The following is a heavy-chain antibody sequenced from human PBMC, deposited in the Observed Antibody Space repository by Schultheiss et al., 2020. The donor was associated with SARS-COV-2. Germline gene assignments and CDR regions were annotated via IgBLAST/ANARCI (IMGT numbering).Heavy chain of an antibody. CDR2: ISSSSSYI. CDR1: GFTFSSYG. D-gene: IGHD3-16*02. CDR3: AKGTVTFGGVIGSMDV. V-gene: IGHV3-21*04. Sequence: GGSLRLSCAASGFTFSSYGMHWVRQAPGKGLEWVSSISSSSSYIYYADSVKGRFTISRDNAKNSLYLQLNSLRAEDTAVYYCAKGTVTFGGVIGSMDVWGQGTTVTVSS. J-gene: IGHJ6*02.